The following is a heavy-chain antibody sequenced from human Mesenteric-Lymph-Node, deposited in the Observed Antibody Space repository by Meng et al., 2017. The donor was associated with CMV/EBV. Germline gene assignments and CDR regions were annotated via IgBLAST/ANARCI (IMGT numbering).Heavy chain of an antibody. V-gene: IGHV4-61*01. D-gene: IGHD3-16*01. CDR2: IFHTGST. Sequence: CSVSGDSVSSGNNYWSWIRQPPGKGLEWIGFIFHTGSTSANPSLRSRVSMSIDTSKSQFSLKLSSVTAADTAVYYCAREPGGQVYFDFWGQGTLVTVSS. CDR1: GDSVSSGNNY. CDR3: AREPGGQVYFDF. J-gene: IGHJ4*02.